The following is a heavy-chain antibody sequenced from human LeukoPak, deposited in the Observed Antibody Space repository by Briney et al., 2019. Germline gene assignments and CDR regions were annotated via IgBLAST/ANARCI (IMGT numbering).Heavy chain of an antibody. V-gene: IGHV4-34*01. Sequence: KPSETLSLTCAVYGGSFSGYYWSWIRQPPGKGLEWIGEINHSGSTNYNPSLKSRVTISVDTSKNQFSLKLSSVTAADTAVYYCARGKSGRAVAGTHYYYYMDVWGKGTTVTVSS. CDR3: ARGKSGRAVAGTHYYYYMDV. CDR1: GGSFSGYY. J-gene: IGHJ6*03. D-gene: IGHD6-19*01. CDR2: INHSGST.